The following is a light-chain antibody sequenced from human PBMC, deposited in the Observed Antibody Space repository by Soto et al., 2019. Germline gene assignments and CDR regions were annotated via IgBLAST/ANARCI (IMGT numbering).Light chain of an antibody. CDR3: CSYKSSSTLYV. V-gene: IGLV2-14*03. CDR1: SSDIGAYNY. Sequence: QSALTQPASVSGSPGQSITISCTGTSSDIGAYNYVSWYQQHPGKAPKLIIYDVTNRPVGISSRFSASKSGNTASLTISVLQAEDEADYYCCSYKSSSTLYVFGTGTKLTVL. CDR2: DVT. J-gene: IGLJ1*01.